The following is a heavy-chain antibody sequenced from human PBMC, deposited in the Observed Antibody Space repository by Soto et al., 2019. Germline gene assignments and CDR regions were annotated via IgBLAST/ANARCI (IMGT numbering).Heavy chain of an antibody. CDR1: GGTFSTYA. J-gene: IGHJ4*02. V-gene: IGHV1-69*01. CDR3: ARPKGTYSSGYYYFDF. D-gene: IGHD6-19*01. CDR2: IIPLFGTA. Sequence: QVQLEQSGGEVKQPGSSVRVSCKTSGGTFSTYAINWVRQAPGQGLEWMGAIIPLFGTADYSQKFQGRVTITADESTSPAYMELSSLRFADTAVYFCARPKGTYSSGYYYFDFWGQGTLVTVSS.